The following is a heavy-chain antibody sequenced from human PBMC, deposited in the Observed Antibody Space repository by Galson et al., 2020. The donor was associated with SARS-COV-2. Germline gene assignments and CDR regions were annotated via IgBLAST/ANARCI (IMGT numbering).Heavy chain of an antibody. V-gene: IGHV3-23*01. CDR3: AKDISGWPRGPDH. CDR2: ISGGADGT. D-gene: IGHD3-22*01. Sequence: GGSLRLSCAASGFTFSNYAMTWVRQAPGKGLEWVSGISGGADGTYYADSVKGRFSVSRDNRRNTLFLQMDSLRPEDTAVYFCAKDISGWPRGPDHWGQGTLVTVSS. J-gene: IGHJ4*02. CDR1: GFTFSNYA.